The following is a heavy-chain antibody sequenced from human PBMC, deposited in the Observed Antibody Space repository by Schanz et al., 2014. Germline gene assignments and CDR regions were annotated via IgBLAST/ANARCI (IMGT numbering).Heavy chain of an antibody. CDR1: GYMYTSHF. J-gene: IGHJ4*02. Sequence: QVQLVQSGAEVEKPGASVTVSCKASGYMYTSHFLHWVRQAPGQGFEWIVLINPIDGSTTYPLRFHGRITMTRDTSTTTFYMDLSSLGSEDTAVYYCAAHETLSTTACYPSWGQGTLVAVSS. D-gene: IGHD2-2*01. V-gene: IGHV1-46*01. CDR3: AAHETLSTTACYPS. CDR2: INPIDGST.